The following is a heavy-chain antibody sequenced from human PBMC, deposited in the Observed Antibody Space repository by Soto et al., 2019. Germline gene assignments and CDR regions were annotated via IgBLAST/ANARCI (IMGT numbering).Heavy chain of an antibody. CDR3: ARIRTVGYDYIWGSYRSDAFDI. D-gene: IGHD3-16*02. CDR2: MNPNSGNT. V-gene: IGHV1-8*01. J-gene: IGHJ3*02. Sequence: ASVKVSCKASGYTFTSYDINWVRQATGQGLERMGWMNPNSGNTGYAQKFQGRVTMTRNTSISTAYMELSSLRSEDTAVYYCARIRTVGYDYIWGSYRSDAFDIWGQGTMVTVSS. CDR1: GYTFTSYD.